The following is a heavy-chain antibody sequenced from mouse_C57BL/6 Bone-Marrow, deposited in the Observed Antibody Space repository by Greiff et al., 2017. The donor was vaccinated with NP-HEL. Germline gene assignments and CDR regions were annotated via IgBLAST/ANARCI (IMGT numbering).Heavy chain of an antibody. V-gene: IGHV5-17*01. D-gene: IGHD1-1*02. Sequence: VQLKESGGGLVKPGGSLKLSCAASGFTFSDYGMHWVRQAPEKGLEWVAYISSGSSTIYYADTVQGRFTISRDNAKNTLFLQMTSLRSEDTAMYYCARPGGYYLDYWGQGTTLTVSS. CDR2: ISSGSSTI. CDR1: GFTFSDYG. CDR3: ARPGGYYLDY. J-gene: IGHJ2*01.